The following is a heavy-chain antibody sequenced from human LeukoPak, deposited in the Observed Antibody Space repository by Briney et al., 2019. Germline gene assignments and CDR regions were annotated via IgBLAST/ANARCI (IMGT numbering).Heavy chain of an antibody. CDR2: INPNSGGT. D-gene: IGHD3-10*01. Sequence: ASVKVSCKASGYTFTGYYMHWVRQAPGQGLEWMGWINPNSGGTNYAQKFQGRVTMTRDTSISTAYMELSRLRSDDTAVYYCARGATMVRGATNWFDPWGQGTLVTVSS. CDR1: GYTFTGYY. J-gene: IGHJ5*02. CDR3: ARGATMVRGATNWFDP. V-gene: IGHV1-2*02.